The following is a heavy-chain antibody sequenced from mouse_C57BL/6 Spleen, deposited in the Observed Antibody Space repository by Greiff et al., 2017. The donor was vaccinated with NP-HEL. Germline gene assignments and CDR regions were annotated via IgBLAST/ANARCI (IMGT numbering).Heavy chain of an antibody. CDR2: IYPGSGST. CDR3: ARGGYGYDVNAMDY. CDR1: GYTFTSYW. D-gene: IGHD2-2*01. V-gene: IGHV1-55*01. Sequence: QVQLKQPGAELVKPGASVKMSCKASGYTFTSYWITWVKQRPGQGLEWIGDIYPGSGSTNYNEKFKSKATLTVDTSSSTAYMQLSSLTSEDSAVYYCARGGYGYDVNAMDYWGQGTSVTVSS. J-gene: IGHJ4*01.